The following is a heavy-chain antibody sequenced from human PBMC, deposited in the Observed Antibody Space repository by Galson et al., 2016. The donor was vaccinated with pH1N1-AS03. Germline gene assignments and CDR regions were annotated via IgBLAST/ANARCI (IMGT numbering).Heavy chain of an antibody. V-gene: IGHV3-23*01. D-gene: IGHD3-22*01. CDR3: TKNRYYDSSADAFDI. CDR1: GFPLSSSP. CDR2: ISNFGETT. Sequence: LRLSCAVSGFPLSSSPMSWVRQAPGKGLEWVSTISNFGETTNYSDSVKGRFTVSRDNSKNTLDLQMSSLRAEDTAVYYCTKNRYYDSSADAFDIWGQGTLVTVSS. J-gene: IGHJ3*02.